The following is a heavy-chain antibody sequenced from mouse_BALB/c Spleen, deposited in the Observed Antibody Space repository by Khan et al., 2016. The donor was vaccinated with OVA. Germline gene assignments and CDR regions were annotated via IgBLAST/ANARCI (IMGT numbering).Heavy chain of an antibody. CDR3: ARGYFGNYEVAY. V-gene: IGHV1S132*01. CDR1: GYTFTNYW. D-gene: IGHD2-1*01. CDR2: IFPGTGTT. Sequence: QVRLQQSGAELVKPGASVKLSCKTSGYTFTNYWIQWVKQRPGQGLGWIGEIFPGTGTTYYNENFKAKAKLTIDKSSSTAYMQLSSLTSEDSAVYFCARGYFGNYEVAYWGQGTLVTVSA. J-gene: IGHJ3*01.